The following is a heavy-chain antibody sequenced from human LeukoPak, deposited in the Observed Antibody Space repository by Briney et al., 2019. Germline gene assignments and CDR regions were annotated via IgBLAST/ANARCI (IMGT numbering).Heavy chain of an antibody. CDR3: AKGSGYDFWSGYQN. CDR2: ISWDGGST. D-gene: IGHD3-3*01. CDR1: GFTFDDYA. J-gene: IGHJ4*02. Sequence: GGSLRLSCAASGFTFDDYAMHWVRQAPGKGLEWVSLISWDGGSTYYADSVKGRFTISRDDSKNSLYLQMISLRAEDTALYYCAKGSGYDFWSGYQNWGQGTLVTVSS. V-gene: IGHV3-43D*04.